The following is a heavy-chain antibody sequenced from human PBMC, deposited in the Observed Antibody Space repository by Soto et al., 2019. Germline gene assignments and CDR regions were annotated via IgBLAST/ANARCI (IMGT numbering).Heavy chain of an antibody. CDR1: GYTFTSYD. CDR3: ARRGYSSSWYYYYYYGMDV. Sequence: QVQLVQSGAEVKKPGASVKVSCKASGYTFTSYDINWVRQATGQGLEWMGWMNPNSGNTGYAQKFQGRVTMTRNTSIITAYMELGSLRSEDTAVYYCARRGYSSSWYYYYYYGMDVWGQGTTVTVSS. V-gene: IGHV1-8*01. D-gene: IGHD6-13*01. CDR2: MNPNSGNT. J-gene: IGHJ6*02.